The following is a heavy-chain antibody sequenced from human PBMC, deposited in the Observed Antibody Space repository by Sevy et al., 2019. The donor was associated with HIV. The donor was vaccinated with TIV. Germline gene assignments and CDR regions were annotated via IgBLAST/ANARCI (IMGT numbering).Heavy chain of an antibody. CDR2: IFSGGGT. Sequence: GGSLRLSCAASGFTVSSNYMSWVRQAPGKGLEWVSIIFSGGGTYYADSVQGRFTISRDNSKNMVYLQMNSLRAGETAVFYCARGATFYSDSSGRVLSVLGAFDIWGRGTMVTVSS. J-gene: IGHJ3*02. CDR1: GFTVSSNY. D-gene: IGHD3-22*01. CDR3: ARGATFYSDSSGRVLSVLGAFDI. V-gene: IGHV3-53*01.